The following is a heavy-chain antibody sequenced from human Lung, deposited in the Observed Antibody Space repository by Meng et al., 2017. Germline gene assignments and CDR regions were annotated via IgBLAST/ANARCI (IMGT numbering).Heavy chain of an antibody. D-gene: IGHD6-13*01. CDR3: ARDEDISAAAQLIGDY. J-gene: IGHJ4*02. V-gene: IGHV1-2*06. CDR2: INPKSGET. CDR1: GYNFPAYC. Sequence: ASVKVSCKPSGYNFPAYCLHWVRRAPGQGLEWMGRINPKSGETHYAQRFQDRVTMTGNTSISTAYMELSGLRTDDTAMYYCARDEDISAAAQLIGDYWGQGTLVTVSS.